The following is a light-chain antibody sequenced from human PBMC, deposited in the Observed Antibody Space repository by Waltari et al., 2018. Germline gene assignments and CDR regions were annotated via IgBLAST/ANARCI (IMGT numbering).Light chain of an antibody. Sequence: DIQMTHSPSSLTASVGDRVTITCRASQDIGEFLVVFQQRPGKAPKSLIYAASTLQGGVPSRFSGSGSGTDFTLTISSLQPEDSGTYYCQQYQDYPHTFGGGTRVEVK. V-gene: IGKV1-16*01. CDR2: AAS. CDR1: QDIGEF. J-gene: IGKJ4*01. CDR3: QQYQDYPHT.